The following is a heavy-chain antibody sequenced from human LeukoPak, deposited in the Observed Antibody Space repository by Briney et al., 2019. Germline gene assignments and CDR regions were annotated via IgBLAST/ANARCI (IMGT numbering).Heavy chain of an antibody. Sequence: GGSLRLSCAASGFTFSDYYMSWIRQAPGKGLEWVSYISSSSSYTNYADSVKGRFTISRDNAKNSLYLQMNSLRAEDTAVYYCARVAYSSAWYIDYWGQGTLVTVSS. CDR3: ARVAYSSAWYIDY. CDR1: GFTFSDYY. J-gene: IGHJ4*02. D-gene: IGHD6-19*01. CDR2: ISSSSSYT. V-gene: IGHV3-11*06.